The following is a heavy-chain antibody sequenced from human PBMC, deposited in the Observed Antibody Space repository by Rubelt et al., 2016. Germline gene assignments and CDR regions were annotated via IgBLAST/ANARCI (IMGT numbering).Heavy chain of an antibody. Sequence: QVQLQQWGAGLLKPSETLSLTCAVYGGSFSGYYWSWIRQPPGKGLEWIGAIYHSGSTNYNPSVKSGVTISVCKAKNQFCLKLSSVPAADTAVYYCARDLLAGLDYYYYYGMDVWGQGTTVTVSS. CDR1: GGSFSGYY. J-gene: IGHJ6*02. CDR2: IYHSGST. V-gene: IGHV4-34*01. D-gene: IGHD6-13*01. CDR3: ARDLLAGLDYYYYYGMDV.